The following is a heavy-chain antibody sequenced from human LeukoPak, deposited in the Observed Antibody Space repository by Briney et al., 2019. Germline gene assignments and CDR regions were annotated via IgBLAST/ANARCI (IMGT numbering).Heavy chain of an antibody. CDR2: ISSSSSYI. CDR1: GFTFSDYY. CDR3: ATLPLYCSSTSCDY. V-gene: IGHV3-11*06. Sequence: GGSPRLSCAASGFTFSDYYMSWIRQAPGKGLEWVSYISSSSSYIYYADSVKGRFTISRDNAKNSLYLQMNSLRAEDTAVYYCATLPLYCSSTSCDYWGQGTLVTVSS. J-gene: IGHJ4*02. D-gene: IGHD2-2*01.